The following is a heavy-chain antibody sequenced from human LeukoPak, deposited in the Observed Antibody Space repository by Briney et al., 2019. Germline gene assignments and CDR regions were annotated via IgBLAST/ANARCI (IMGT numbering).Heavy chain of an antibody. Sequence: PSETLSLTCTVSGYSISSGYYWGWIRPPPGKGLEWIGSIYHSGSTNYNPSLKSRVTISVDTSKNQFSLKLSSVTAADTAVYYCARGRVVPAASDFDYWGQGTLVTVSS. D-gene: IGHD2-2*01. CDR1: GYSISSGYY. J-gene: IGHJ4*02. CDR2: IYHSGST. CDR3: ARGRVVPAASDFDY. V-gene: IGHV4-38-2*02.